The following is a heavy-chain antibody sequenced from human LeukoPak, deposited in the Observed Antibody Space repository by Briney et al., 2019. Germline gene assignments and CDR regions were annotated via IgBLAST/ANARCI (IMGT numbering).Heavy chain of an antibody. Sequence: SETLSLTCTVSGGPIITGGYYWNWIRQHPGKGLEWIGYTYYSGSTCYNPSLKSRLTISVDTSQKQFSLKLSSVSAADTAVYYCARHVGRATTGDYFDCWGQGILVTVSS. J-gene: IGHJ4*02. CDR2: TYYSGST. CDR1: GGPIITGGYY. D-gene: IGHD4-17*01. V-gene: IGHV4-31*03. CDR3: ARHVGRATTGDYFDC.